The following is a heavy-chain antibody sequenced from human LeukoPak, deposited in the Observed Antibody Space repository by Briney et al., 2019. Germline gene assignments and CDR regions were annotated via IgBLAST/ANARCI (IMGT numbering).Heavy chain of an antibody. J-gene: IGHJ4*02. Sequence: PGGSLRLSCAASGFTFSSYAMNWARQAPGKGLEWVSATSSSGLKTYYADSVKGRFTISRDNSKNTLFLQMNNLRAEDTAVYYCANQDELMVSDFRGQGTLVTVSS. CDR2: TSSSGLKT. CDR3: ANQDELMVSDF. D-gene: IGHD2-8*01. CDR1: GFTFSSYA. V-gene: IGHV3-23*01.